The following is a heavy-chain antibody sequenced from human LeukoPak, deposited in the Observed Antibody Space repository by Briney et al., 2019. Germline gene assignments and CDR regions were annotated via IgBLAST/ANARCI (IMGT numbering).Heavy chain of an antibody. Sequence: PGRSLRLSCAASGFTFDDYAMHWVRQAPGKGLEWVSGISWNSGSIGYADSVKGRFTVSRDNAKNSLYLQMNSLRAEDTALYYCAKENVDIVATLRPHGGAFDIWGQGTMVTVSS. CDR1: GFTFDDYA. CDR3: AKENVDIVATLRPHGGAFDI. D-gene: IGHD5-12*01. J-gene: IGHJ3*02. CDR2: ISWNSGSI. V-gene: IGHV3-9*01.